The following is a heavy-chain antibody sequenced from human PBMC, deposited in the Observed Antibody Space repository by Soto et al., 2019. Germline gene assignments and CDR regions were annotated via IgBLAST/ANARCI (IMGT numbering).Heavy chain of an antibody. J-gene: IGHJ5*02. Sequence: KTSETLSLTCSVSGGSINSSIYFWGWVGHPPGKGLEWIGSIYYSGSTYYNPSLRSRVTISVDTSKNQFSLKLSSVTAADTAVFYCARHYSSGSRNWFDPWGQGTLVTVSS. V-gene: IGHV4-39*01. CDR2: IYYSGST. CDR3: ARHYSSGSRNWFDP. D-gene: IGHD6-19*01. CDR1: GGSINSSIYF.